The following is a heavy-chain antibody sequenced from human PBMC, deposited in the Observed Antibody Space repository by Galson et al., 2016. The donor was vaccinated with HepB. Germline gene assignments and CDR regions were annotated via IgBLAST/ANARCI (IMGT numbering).Heavy chain of an antibody. CDR3: ARGLEWLLYGFDY. Sequence: SGGTFSKFAFSWVRQAPGQGPEWMGGIIPIFDTANYAQKFQGRVTITRDTPASTGYMELSSLRSEDTAVYYCARGLEWLLYGFDYWGQGTLVTVPS. CDR1: GGTFSKFA. J-gene: IGHJ4*02. V-gene: IGHV1-69*05. D-gene: IGHD3-3*01. CDR2: IIPIFDTA.